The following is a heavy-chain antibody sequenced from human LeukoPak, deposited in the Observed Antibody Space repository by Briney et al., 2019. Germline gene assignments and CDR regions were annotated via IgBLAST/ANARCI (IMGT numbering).Heavy chain of an antibody. CDR1: GITFSRHG. Sequence: GGSLRLSCAASGITFSRHGMHWVRQAPGKGLEWVAIIWSDGGTKYYVGSVKGRFTISRDSSKSTLYLQMNSLRAEDTAVYYCARDAATSVGMPHYWGQGTVVTVSS. CDR2: IWSDGGTK. V-gene: IGHV3-33*08. J-gene: IGHJ4*02. D-gene: IGHD2-2*01. CDR3: ARDAATSVGMPHY.